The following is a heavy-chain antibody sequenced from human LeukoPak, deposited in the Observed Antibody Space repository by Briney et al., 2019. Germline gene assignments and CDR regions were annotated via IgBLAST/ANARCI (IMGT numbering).Heavy chain of an antibody. CDR1: GFTFSNAW. CDR3: TPGDGYNPPGY. CDR2: IKSKTDGGTT. J-gene: IGHJ4*02. Sequence: GGSLRLSCAASGFTFSNAWMSWVRQAPGKGLKWVGRIKSKTDGGTTDYAAPVKGRFTISRDDSKNTLYLQMNSLKTEDTAVYYCTPGDGYNPPGYWGQGTLVTVS. D-gene: IGHD5-24*01. V-gene: IGHV3-15*01.